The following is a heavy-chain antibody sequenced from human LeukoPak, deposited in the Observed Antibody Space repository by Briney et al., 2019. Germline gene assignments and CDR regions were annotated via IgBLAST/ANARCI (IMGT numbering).Heavy chain of an antibody. D-gene: IGHD5-18*01. CDR1: GFTFSSYS. CDR2: ISSSSSYI. V-gene: IGHV3-21*01. J-gene: IGHJ4*02. Sequence: GGSLRLSCAASGFTFSSYSMNWGPQAPGKGREWVSSISSSSSYIYYADSVKGRFTISRDNAKNSLYLQMNSLRAEDTAVYYCAREGYNYALDYWGQGTLVTVSS. CDR3: AREGYNYALDY.